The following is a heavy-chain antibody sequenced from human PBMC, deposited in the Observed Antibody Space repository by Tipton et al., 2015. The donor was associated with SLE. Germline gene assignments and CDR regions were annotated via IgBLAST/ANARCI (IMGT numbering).Heavy chain of an antibody. CDR3: ARDKPYLPESIAAAGKYYYYMDV. Sequence: LSLTCTVSGGSVSSGSYYWSWIRQPPGKGLEWIGYIYTSGSTNYNPSLKSRVTISVDTSKNQFSLKLSSVTAADTAVYYCARDKPYLPESIAAAGKYYYYMDVWGKGTTVTVSS. J-gene: IGHJ6*03. CDR2: IYTSGST. CDR1: GGSVSSGSYY. D-gene: IGHD6-13*01. V-gene: IGHV4-61*01.